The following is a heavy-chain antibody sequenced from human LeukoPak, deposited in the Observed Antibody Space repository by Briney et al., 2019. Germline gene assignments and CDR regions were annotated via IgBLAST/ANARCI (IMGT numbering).Heavy chain of an antibody. CDR1: GYTFTSNY. CDR2: IYPRDGST. CDR3: ARDRVSLGTPYPGASDY. J-gene: IGHJ4*02. V-gene: IGHV1-46*01. Sequence: GASVKVSCKESGYTFTSNYIHWVRQAPGQGLEWMGMIYPRDGSTSYAQKFQGRVTMTRDTSTSTVYMELSSLKSEDTAVYYCARDRVSLGTPYPGASDYWGQGTLVTVSS. D-gene: IGHD1-1*01.